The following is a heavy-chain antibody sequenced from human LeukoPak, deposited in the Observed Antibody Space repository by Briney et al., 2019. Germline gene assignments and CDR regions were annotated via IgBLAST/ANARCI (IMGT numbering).Heavy chain of an antibody. D-gene: IGHD5-24*01. V-gene: IGHV4-34*01. CDR1: GGSFSGYS. J-gene: IGHJ4*02. CDR2: VNHSGST. CDR3: AREGMRRDGYRRVDY. Sequence: SETLSLTCAVYGGSFSGYSWSWIRQPPGKGLEWIGEVNHSGSTNYSPSLKSRVTISVDTSKNQFSLKLRSVTAADTAVYYCAREGMRRDGYRRVDYWGQGTLVTVSS.